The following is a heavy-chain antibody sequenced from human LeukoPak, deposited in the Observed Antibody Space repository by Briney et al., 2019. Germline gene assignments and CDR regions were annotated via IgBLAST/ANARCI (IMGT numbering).Heavy chain of an antibody. D-gene: IGHD1-26*01. CDR1: GGSISSYY. CDR3: ASSPRGRWDRMFAFDI. CDR2: IYYSGST. J-gene: IGHJ3*02. Sequence: TSETLSLTCTVSGGSISSYYWSWIRQPPGKGLEWIGYIYYSGSTNYNPSLKSRVTISVDTSKNQFSLKLSSVTAADTAVYYCASSPRGRWDRMFAFDIWGQGTMVTVSS. V-gene: IGHV4-59*01.